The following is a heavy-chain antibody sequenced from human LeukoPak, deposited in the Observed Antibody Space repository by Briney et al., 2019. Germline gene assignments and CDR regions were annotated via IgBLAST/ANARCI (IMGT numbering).Heavy chain of an antibody. Sequence: SETLSLTCAVYGGSFSGFYWTWIRQPPGKGLEWIGEINYSGSTNYNPSLKSRVTISVDTSKNQFSLKLSSVTAADTAVYYCARDFRITVFGVVEGAHFDYWGQGTQVTVSS. V-gene: IGHV4-34*01. CDR3: ARDFRITVFGVVEGAHFDY. CDR1: GGSFSGFY. J-gene: IGHJ4*02. CDR2: INYSGST. D-gene: IGHD3-3*01.